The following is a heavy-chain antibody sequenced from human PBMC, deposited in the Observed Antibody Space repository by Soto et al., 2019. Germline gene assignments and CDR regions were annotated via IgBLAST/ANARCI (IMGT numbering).Heavy chain of an antibody. J-gene: IGHJ4*02. V-gene: IGHV3-7*05. Sequence: EVHLVESGGGLVQPGGSLRLSCAASGFTFSTYWMSWVRQAPGKGLEWVASIKQDGSEKYYVDSVKGQFTISRDNAKNSLYLQMNSLRAEDTAVYYCASGEMTTIWHYFDDWGQGTLVTVSS. D-gene: IGHD4-4*01. CDR1: GFTFSTYW. CDR3: ASGEMTTIWHYFDD. CDR2: IKQDGSEK.